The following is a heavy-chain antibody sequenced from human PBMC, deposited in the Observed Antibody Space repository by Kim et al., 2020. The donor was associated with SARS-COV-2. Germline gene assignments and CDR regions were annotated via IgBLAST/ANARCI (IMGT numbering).Heavy chain of an antibody. CDR1: GGSISSGSYY. J-gene: IGHJ5*02. CDR3: ARGGYDFWSGYYSNWFDP. V-gene: IGHV4-61*02. CDR2: IYTSGST. Sequence: SETLSLTCTVSGGSISSGSYYWSWIRQPAGKGLEWIGRIYTSGSTNYNPSLKSRVTISVDTSKNQFSLKLSSVTAADTAVYYCARGGYDFWSGYYSNWFDPWGQGTLVTVSS. D-gene: IGHD3-3*01.